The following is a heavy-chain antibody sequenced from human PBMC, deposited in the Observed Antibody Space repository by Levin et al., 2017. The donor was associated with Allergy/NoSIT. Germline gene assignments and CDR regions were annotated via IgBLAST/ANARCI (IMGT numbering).Heavy chain of an antibody. CDR2: ISAYNGNT. CDR3: ARGSITGTGYYYHYYGMDV. Sequence: ASVKVSCKASGYTFTSYAINWVRQAPGQGLEWMGWISAYNGNTNYAQKLQGRVTMTTDTSTNTVYMELRSLRSDDTAVYYCARGSITGTGYYYHYYGMDVWGQGTTVTVSS. CDR1: GYTFTSYA. J-gene: IGHJ6*02. D-gene: IGHD1-20*01. V-gene: IGHV1-18*01.